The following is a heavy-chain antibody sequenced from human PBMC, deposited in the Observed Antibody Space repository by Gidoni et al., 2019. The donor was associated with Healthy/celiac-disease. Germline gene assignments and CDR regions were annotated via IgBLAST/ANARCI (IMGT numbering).Heavy chain of an antibody. CDR1: GFTFSSYG. CDR2: IWYDGSNK. J-gene: IGHJ4*02. D-gene: IGHD2-2*01. V-gene: IGHV3-33*01. Sequence: QVQLVESGGGVVQPGRSLRLSCAASGFTFSSYGMHWVRQAPGKGLEWLAVIWYDGSNKYYADSVKGRFTISRDNSKNTLYLQMNSLRAEDTAVYYCARGDIPGPMDYWGQGTLVTVSS. CDR3: ARGDIPGPMDY.